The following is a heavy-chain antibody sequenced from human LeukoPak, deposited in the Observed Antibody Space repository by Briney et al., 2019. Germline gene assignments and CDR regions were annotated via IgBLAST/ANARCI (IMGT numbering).Heavy chain of an antibody. CDR2: MNPDSGDT. D-gene: IGHD6-13*01. V-gene: IGHV1-8*01. CDR3: ARVRIAADGIRWTDP. CDR1: GYTLTNYD. Sequence: ASVKVSCKASGYTLTNYDINWVRQATGQGLEWVGYMNPDSGDTVYAQKFQGRVTMTRNTSKNTAYMELSSLRSEDTAVYYCARVRIAADGIRWTDPWGQGTLVTVSS. J-gene: IGHJ5*02.